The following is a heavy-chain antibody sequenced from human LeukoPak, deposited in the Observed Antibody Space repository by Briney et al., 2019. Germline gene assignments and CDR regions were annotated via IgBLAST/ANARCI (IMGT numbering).Heavy chain of an antibody. J-gene: IGHJ6*02. Sequence: SQTLSLTCAISGDSVSSNSAAWNWLRQSPSRGLEWLGSTYYRSKWYNEYAVSVISRITITPDTSKNQFSLQLNSVTPDDTAVYYCVRRLNAGADYHYHGMDVWGQGTTVTVSS. CDR2: TYYRSKWYN. V-gene: IGHV6-1*01. CDR3: VRRLNAGADYHYHGMDV. D-gene: IGHD1-26*01. CDR1: GDSVSSNSAA.